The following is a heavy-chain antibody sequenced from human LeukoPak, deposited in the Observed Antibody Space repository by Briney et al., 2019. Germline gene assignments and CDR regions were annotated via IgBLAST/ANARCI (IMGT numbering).Heavy chain of an antibody. CDR2: IIPILGIA. Sequence: GASVKVSCKASGGTFSSYAISWVRQAPGQGLEWMGRIIPILGIANYAQKFQGRVTITADKSTSTAYMELSGLRSEDTAVYYCARARGYEVVPAAINYYGMDVWGQGTTVTVSS. V-gene: IGHV1-69*04. D-gene: IGHD2-2*01. J-gene: IGHJ6*02. CDR1: GGTFSSYA. CDR3: ARARGYEVVPAAINYYGMDV.